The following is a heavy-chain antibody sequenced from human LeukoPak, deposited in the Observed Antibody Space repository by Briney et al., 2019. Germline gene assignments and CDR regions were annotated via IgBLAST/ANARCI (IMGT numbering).Heavy chain of an antibody. CDR2: IKQDGSEK. Sequence: GGSLRLSCAASGFTFSSYWMSWVRQAPGKGLEWVANIKQDGSEKNYVDSVKGRFTISRDNAKNSLYLQMNSLRAEDTAVYYCARDGYYDFWSGLGPPDYWGQGTLVTVSS. D-gene: IGHD3-3*01. V-gene: IGHV3-7*03. CDR3: ARDGYYDFWSGLGPPDY. CDR1: GFTFSSYW. J-gene: IGHJ4*02.